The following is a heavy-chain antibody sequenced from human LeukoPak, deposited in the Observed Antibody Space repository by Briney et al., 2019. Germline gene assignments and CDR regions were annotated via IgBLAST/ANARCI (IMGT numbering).Heavy chain of an antibody. CDR3: ARDGHLSYQSIWMFPDY. D-gene: IGHD1-1*01. J-gene: IGHJ4*02. V-gene: IGHV5-51*01. Sequence: GESLKISCKGSGYSFTNYWIGWVRQMPGKGLEWMGIIYPGDSDTRYSPAFQGQVTISADKSIRSAYLQWSSLKASDTAMYYCARDGHLSYQSIWMFPDYWGQGTRVTVSS. CDR2: IYPGDSDT. CDR1: GYSFTNYW.